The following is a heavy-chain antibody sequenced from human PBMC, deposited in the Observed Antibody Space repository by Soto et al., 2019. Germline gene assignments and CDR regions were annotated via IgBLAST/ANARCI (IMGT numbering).Heavy chain of an antibody. D-gene: IGHD6-13*01. J-gene: IGHJ4*02. CDR2: INPNNGGT. Sequence: QVQLVQSGAEVKKPGASVKVSCKASGYTFTDYYMHCVRQAPGQGLEWMGWINPNNGGTNYAQKFEGWVTMTRDTSISTAYMELSRLRSDDTAVYYCARDAVIAAADTPGDYRGQGTLVTVSS. V-gene: IGHV1-2*04. CDR1: GYTFTDYY. CDR3: ARDAVIAAADTPGDY.